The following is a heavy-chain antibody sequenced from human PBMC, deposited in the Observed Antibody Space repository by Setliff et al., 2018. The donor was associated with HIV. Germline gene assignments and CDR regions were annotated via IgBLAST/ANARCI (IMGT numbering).Heavy chain of an antibody. J-gene: IGHJ4*02. CDR3: ARGRDWAKTGDF. V-gene: IGHV4-34*01. Sequence: SETLSLTCAVSGVSFSGDYWSWVRQPPGKGLEWIAEVHPSGSINYNSSLKSRVAIAVDTSNNQFSLTMTSVAAADTAVYYCARGRDWAKTGDFWGQGALVTVSS. D-gene: IGHD3-9*01. CDR1: GVSFSGDY. CDR2: VHPSGSI.